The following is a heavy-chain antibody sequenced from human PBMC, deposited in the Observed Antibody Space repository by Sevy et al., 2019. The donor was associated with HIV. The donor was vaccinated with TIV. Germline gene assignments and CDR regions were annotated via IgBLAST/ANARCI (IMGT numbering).Heavy chain of an antibody. CDR3: ARGGYYYDNAANYARDS. Sequence: GGSLRLSCAATGFTFSNYAMHWVRQAPGKGMEWVAIIWSDGAYQYHGDSVKGRFTISRDNSKNTLYLQMNNVRVEDTAVYYCARGGYYYDNAANYARDSWGQGTLVTVSS. CDR2: IWSDGAYQ. J-gene: IGHJ4*02. D-gene: IGHD3-22*01. CDR1: GFTFSNYA. V-gene: IGHV3-33*01.